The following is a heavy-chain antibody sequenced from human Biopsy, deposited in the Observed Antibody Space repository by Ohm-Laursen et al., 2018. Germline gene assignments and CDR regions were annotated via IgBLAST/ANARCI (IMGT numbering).Heavy chain of an antibody. CDR2: INSMFGTT. CDR1: GGTFSSFG. V-gene: IGHV1-69*01. Sequence: SSVKVSCKGSGGTFSSFGISWVRQAPGQGLEWMGEINSMFGTTNYAQTFQGRVTITADESTSTAYMEVSSLRSEDTAVYYCAKRGVERGRPLAYWGQGTLVTVSS. J-gene: IGHJ4*02. D-gene: IGHD1-1*01. CDR3: AKRGVERGRPLAY.